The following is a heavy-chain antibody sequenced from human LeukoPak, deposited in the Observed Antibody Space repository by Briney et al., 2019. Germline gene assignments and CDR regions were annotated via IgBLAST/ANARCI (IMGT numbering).Heavy chain of an antibody. V-gene: IGHV3-23*01. CDR1: GFTFSNYA. CDR3: ARAYGTNGYFQLPIDY. Sequence: PGGSLRLSCAASGFTFSNYAMNWVRQAPGKGLEWVSGITASGDTTHHVDSVKGRFTISRDNSKNTLFLQMNSLRVEDTALYYCARAYGTNGYFQLPIDYWGQGALVTVSS. D-gene: IGHD2-8*01. CDR2: ITASGDTT. J-gene: IGHJ4*02.